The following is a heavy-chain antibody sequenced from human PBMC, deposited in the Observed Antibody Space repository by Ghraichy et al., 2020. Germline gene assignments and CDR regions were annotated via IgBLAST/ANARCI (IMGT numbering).Heavy chain of an antibody. Sequence: ASVKVSCKASGYTFTSYDINWVRQATGQGLEWMGWMNPNSGNTGYAQKFQGRVTMTRNTSISTAYMELSSLRSEDTAVYYCARGPLAYYYDSSGYAFDIWGQGTMVTVSS. J-gene: IGHJ3*02. D-gene: IGHD3-22*01. CDR3: ARGPLAYYYDSSGYAFDI. CDR2: MNPNSGNT. CDR1: GYTFTSYD. V-gene: IGHV1-8*01.